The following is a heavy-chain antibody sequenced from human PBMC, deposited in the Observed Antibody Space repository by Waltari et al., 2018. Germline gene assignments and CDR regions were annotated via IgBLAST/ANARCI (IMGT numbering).Heavy chain of an antibody. Sequence: QVQLQESGPGLVKPSQTLSLTCTVSGGSISSGGYYWSWIRQHPGKGLEWIGYIYYSGSTYYNPSLKSRVTISVDTSKNQFSLKLSSVTAADTAVYYCARGNQYYDILTGYYRVFDYWGQGTLVTVSS. CDR1: GGSISSGGYY. D-gene: IGHD3-9*01. V-gene: IGHV4-31*03. CDR2: IYYSGST. J-gene: IGHJ4*02. CDR3: ARGNQYYDILTGYYRVFDY.